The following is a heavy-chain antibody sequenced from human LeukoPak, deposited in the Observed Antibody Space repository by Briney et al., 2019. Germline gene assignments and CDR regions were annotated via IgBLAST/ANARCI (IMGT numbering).Heavy chain of an antibody. D-gene: IGHD5-18*01. CDR2: ISSSGSTI. J-gene: IGHJ4*02. CDR1: GFTFSSYE. CDR3: ARSLDSYGYVVVY. Sequence: PGGSLRLSCAASGFTFSSYEVNWVRQAPGKGLEWVSYISSSGSTIYYADSVKGRFTISRDNAKNSLYLQMNSLRAEDTAVYYCARSLDSYGYVVVYWGQGTLVTVSS. V-gene: IGHV3-48*03.